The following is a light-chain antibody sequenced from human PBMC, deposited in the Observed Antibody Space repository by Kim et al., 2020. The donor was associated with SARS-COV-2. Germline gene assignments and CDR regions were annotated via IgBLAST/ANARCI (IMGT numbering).Light chain of an antibody. V-gene: IGLV1-47*01. CDR2: RNN. CDR1: SSNISSNS. Sequence: GQMGTNPCSGSSSNISSNSVSWYRLPPGTTPNLLFYRNNQRPSGVPDRISGSKSGTSASLAISGLRSEDEADYYCAAWDDSLSGWVFGGGTQLTVL. J-gene: IGLJ3*02. CDR3: AAWDDSLSGWV.